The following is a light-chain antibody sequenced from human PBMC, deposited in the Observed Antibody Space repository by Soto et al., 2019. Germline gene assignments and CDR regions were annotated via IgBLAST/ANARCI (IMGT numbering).Light chain of an antibody. V-gene: IGLV2-14*02. CDR1: SSDVGSYDL. CDR3: SSYTSSSTLV. Sequence: QSALTQPASVSGSPGQSITISCTGTSSDVGSYDLVSWYHQHPGKAPKLMIYEVSNRPSGVSNRFSGSKSGNTASLTISGLQAEDEAYYYCSSYTSSSTLVFGGGTQLTVL. J-gene: IGLJ7*01. CDR2: EVS.